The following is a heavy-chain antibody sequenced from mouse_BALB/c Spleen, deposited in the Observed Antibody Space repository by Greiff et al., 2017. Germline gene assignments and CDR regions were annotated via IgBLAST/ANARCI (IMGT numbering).Heavy chain of an antibody. CDR1: GYTFTSYW. CDR2: INPSTGYI. CDR3: ARLDYDYGGFAY. Sequence: QVQLQQSGAELAKPGASVKMSCKASGYTFTSYWMHWVQQRPGKGLEWIGYINPSTGYIEYTQKVKDKATLTADKSSSTAYMQLSSLTSEDSAVYYCARLDYDYGGFAYWGQGTLVTVSA. D-gene: IGHD2-4*01. J-gene: IGHJ3*01. V-gene: IGHV1-7*01.